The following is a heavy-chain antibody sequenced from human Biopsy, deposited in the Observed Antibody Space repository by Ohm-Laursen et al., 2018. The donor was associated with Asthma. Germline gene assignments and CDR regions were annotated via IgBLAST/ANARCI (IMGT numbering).Heavy chain of an antibody. Sequence: SSVKVSCNAPGGTFSNFAISWVRQAPGQGLEWLGGIMTVCGTTNYAQKFQGRVTITADESTSTAYMEVTSLRSEDTAIYYCARCQVGYSSGWSLLLKKIYYSGMDVWGQGTAVTVSS. CDR3: ARCQVGYSSGWSLLLKKIYYSGMDV. J-gene: IGHJ6*02. CDR1: GGTFSNFA. CDR2: IMTVCGTT. V-gene: IGHV1-69*01. D-gene: IGHD6-19*01.